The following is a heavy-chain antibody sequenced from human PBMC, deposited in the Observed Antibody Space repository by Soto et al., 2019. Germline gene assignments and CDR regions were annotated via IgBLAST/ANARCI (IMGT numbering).Heavy chain of an antibody. Sequence: GGSLRLSCAAYGFPISSYAMSWVRQAPGKGLEWVSDIIGSGGSTYYADSVKGRFTISRDNSKNTLYLQMNSLRAEDTAVYYCAKGRREYGSGSYLMRDYYYYYGMDVWGQGTKVTVSS. V-gene: IGHV3-23*01. CDR2: IIGSGGST. CDR1: GFPISSYA. J-gene: IGHJ6*02. CDR3: AKGRREYGSGSYLMRDYYYYYGMDV. D-gene: IGHD3-10*01.